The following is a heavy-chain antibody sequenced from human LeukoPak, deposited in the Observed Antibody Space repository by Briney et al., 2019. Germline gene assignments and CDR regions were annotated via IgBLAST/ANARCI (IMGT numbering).Heavy chain of an antibody. D-gene: IGHD1-1*01. CDR1: GFTFSTYS. CDR2: ITNSGSYM. CDR3: ARGINEREFDF. Sequence: PGGSLRLSCATSGFTFSTYSMNWVRQAPGKGLEWVSSITNSGSYMFYADSVKGRFTISRDNAKNSLSLQMNSLRAEDTALYYCARGINEREFDFWGQGTLVTVSS. V-gene: IGHV3-21*01. J-gene: IGHJ4*02.